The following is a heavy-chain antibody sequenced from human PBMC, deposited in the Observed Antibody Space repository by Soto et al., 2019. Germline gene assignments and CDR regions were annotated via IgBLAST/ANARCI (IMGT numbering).Heavy chain of an antibody. Sequence: ASVKVSCKASAYTFSWVRQAPGQGLEWMGWISAYNGNTKYAQKFQGRVTMTTDTSTGTAYMELRSLRSDDTAVYYCASDSSGYYPTNWGQGTLVTVSS. J-gene: IGHJ4*02. CDR1: AYTF. D-gene: IGHD3-22*01. CDR3: ASDSSGYYPTN. CDR2: ISAYNGNT. V-gene: IGHV1-18*01.